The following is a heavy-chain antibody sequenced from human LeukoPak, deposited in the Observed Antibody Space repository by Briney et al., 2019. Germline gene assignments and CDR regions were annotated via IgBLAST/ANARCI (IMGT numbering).Heavy chain of an antibody. J-gene: IGHJ5*02. CDR1: GYTFTAYY. D-gene: IGHD2-15*01. CDR3: AKASGVMVAALSYNWFDP. CDR2: INPNSGGT. V-gene: IGHV1-2*06. Sequence: GASVKVSCKASGYTFTAYYMHWVRQAPGQGLEWMGRINPNSGGTNYAQKFQGRVTMTRDTFISTAYMELSRLRSDDTAVYYCAKASGVMVAALSYNWFDPWGQGSLVTVSS.